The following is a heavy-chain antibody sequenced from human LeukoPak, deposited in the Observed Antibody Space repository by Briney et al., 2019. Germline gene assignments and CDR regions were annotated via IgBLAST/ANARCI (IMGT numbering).Heavy chain of an antibody. CDR2: IYFSGST. CDR1: GGSISSISYY. V-gene: IGHV4-39*07. J-gene: IGHJ4*02. D-gene: IGHD3-9*01. Sequence: PSETLSLTCTVSGGSISSISYYWGWIRQPPEKGLEWIGSIYFSGSTYYNPSLKSRVTMSVDTSKSQFSLKMTSVTAADTAVYYXXXXGHHDILTGPFDYWGQGTLVTVSS. CDR3: XXXGHHDILTGPFDY.